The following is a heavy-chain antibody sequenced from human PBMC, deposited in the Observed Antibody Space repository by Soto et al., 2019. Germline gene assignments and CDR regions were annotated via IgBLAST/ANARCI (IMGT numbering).Heavy chain of an antibody. Sequence: GGSLRLSCAASGFTFDDYSMHWDRQAPGKGLEWVSGISWNSGSIGYADSVKGRFTISRDNAKNSLYLQMNSLRAEDTALYYCARPAATVYYYYYMDVWGKGTTVTVSS. CDR3: ARPAATVYYYYYMDV. CDR2: ISWNSGSI. D-gene: IGHD2-2*01. V-gene: IGHV3-9*01. J-gene: IGHJ6*03. CDR1: GFTFDDYS.